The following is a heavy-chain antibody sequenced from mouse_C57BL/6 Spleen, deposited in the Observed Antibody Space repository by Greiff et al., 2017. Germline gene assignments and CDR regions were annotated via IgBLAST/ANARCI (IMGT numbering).Heavy chain of an antibody. CDR2: INPSNGGT. V-gene: IGHV1-53*01. Sequence: VQLQQPGTELVKPGASVKLSCKASGYTFTSYWLHWVKQRPGQGLEWIGNINPSNGGTNYNEKFKSKATLTGDKSTSTAYMQLSSLTSEDSAVYYCARGDYYGSEAYWGQGTLVTGSA. CDR3: ARGDYYGSEAY. CDR1: GYTFTSYW. D-gene: IGHD1-1*01. J-gene: IGHJ3*01.